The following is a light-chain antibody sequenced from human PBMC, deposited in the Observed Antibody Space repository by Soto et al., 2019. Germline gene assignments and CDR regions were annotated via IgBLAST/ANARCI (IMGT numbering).Light chain of an antibody. V-gene: IGKV1-5*03. J-gene: IGKJ2*01. CDR2: KAS. CDR3: QQYNSYSYT. Sequence: DIQMTQSPSTLSASVGDRVTLSCRASQSISRRLAWYQQKPGKAPKLLIYKASSLESGVPSRFSGSGSGTEFTLTISSLQPDDFATYYGQQYNSYSYTLGQGTKREIK. CDR1: QSISRR.